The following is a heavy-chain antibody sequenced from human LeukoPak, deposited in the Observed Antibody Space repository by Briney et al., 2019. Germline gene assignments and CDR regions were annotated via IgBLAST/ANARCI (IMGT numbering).Heavy chain of an antibody. V-gene: IGHV3-21*05. J-gene: IGHJ4*02. Sequence: GGSLRLSCAGSGFTFNTYSMNWVRQAPGKGLEWVSYISSSSSYIYYADSVKGRFTISRDNAKNSLYLQMNSLRAEDTAVYYCARDLGHLVVVPADPPDYWGQGTLVTVSS. CDR2: ISSSSSYI. D-gene: IGHD2-2*01. CDR1: GFTFNTYS. CDR3: ARDLGHLVVVPADPPDY.